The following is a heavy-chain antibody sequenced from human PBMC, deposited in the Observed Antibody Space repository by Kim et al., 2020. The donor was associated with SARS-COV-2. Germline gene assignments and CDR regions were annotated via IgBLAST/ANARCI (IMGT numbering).Heavy chain of an antibody. V-gene: IGHV1-69*13. D-gene: IGHD3-10*01. Sequence: SVKVSCKASGGTFSSYAISWVRQAPGQGLEWMGGIIPIFGTANYAQKFQGRVTITADESTSTAYMELSSLRSEDTAVYYCARVTRITMVRKGNYYGMDVWGQGTTVTVSS. CDR3: ARVTRITMVRKGNYYGMDV. CDR1: GGTFSSYA. CDR2: IIPIFGTA. J-gene: IGHJ6*02.